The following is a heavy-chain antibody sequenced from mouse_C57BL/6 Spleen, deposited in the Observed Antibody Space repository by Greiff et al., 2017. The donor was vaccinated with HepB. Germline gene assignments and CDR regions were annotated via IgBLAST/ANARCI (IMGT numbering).Heavy chain of an antibody. CDR2: INPNYGTT. Sequence: EVQLQQSGPELVKPGASVKISCKASGYSFTDYNMNWVNQSNGKSLEWIGVINPNYGTTSYNQKFKGKATLTVDQSSSTAYMQLNSLTSEDSAVYYCARQTDLGITTVENYAMDYWGQGTSVTVSS. CDR3: ARQTDLGITTVENYAMDY. V-gene: IGHV1-39*01. CDR1: GYSFTDYN. D-gene: IGHD1-1*01. J-gene: IGHJ4*01.